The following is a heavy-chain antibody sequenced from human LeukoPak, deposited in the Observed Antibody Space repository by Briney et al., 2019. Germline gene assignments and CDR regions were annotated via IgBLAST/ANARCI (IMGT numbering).Heavy chain of an antibody. V-gene: IGHV1-18*01. D-gene: IGHD6-19*01. Sequence: ASVTVSCTASGYTVSIYGISWVRQAPGQGLEWMGWISAYNGNTNYAQKLQGRVTMTTVTSTSTAYMELRSLRSDDTAVYYCARVGMYSRGWYDDYWGQGTLVTVSS. J-gene: IGHJ4*02. CDR2: ISAYNGNT. CDR1: GYTVSIYG. CDR3: ARVGMYSRGWYDDY.